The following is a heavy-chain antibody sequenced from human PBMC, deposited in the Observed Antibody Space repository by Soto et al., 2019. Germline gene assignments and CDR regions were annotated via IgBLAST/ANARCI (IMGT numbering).Heavy chain of an antibody. V-gene: IGHV1-69*12. Sequence: QVQLVQSGAEVKKPGSSVKVSCKASGGTFSSYAISWVRQAPGQGLEWMGGIIPIFGTANYAQKFQGRVTITADESTSTAYMELSSLRSEDTAVYYCARTYNWNYLSPGSRDAFDIWGQGTMVTVSS. CDR1: GGTFSSYA. CDR3: ARTYNWNYLSPGSRDAFDI. J-gene: IGHJ3*02. D-gene: IGHD1-7*01. CDR2: IIPIFGTA.